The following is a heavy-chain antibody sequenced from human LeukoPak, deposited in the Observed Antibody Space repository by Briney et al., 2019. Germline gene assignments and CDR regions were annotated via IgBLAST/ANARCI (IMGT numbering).Heavy chain of an antibody. CDR1: GFTLSDYS. Sequence: GGSPRLSCVVSGFTLSDYSMNWVRQAPGKGLEWVSFISSSSSAIFYADSVKGRFTISRDNAKNSLYLQMNSLRDEDMAVYYCARALLGVQYYFDYWGQGTLVTVSS. V-gene: IGHV3-48*02. CDR3: ARALLGVQYYFDY. D-gene: IGHD2-8*01. J-gene: IGHJ4*02. CDR2: ISSSSSAI.